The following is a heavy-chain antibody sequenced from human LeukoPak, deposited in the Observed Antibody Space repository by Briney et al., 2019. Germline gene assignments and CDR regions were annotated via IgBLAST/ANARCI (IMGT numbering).Heavy chain of an antibody. CDR2: IIPIFDTA. CDR1: GGTFSSYA. CDR3: ARDASLGYCSGGSCYMSGDAFDI. J-gene: IGHJ3*02. D-gene: IGHD2-15*01. V-gene: IGHV1-69*06. Sequence: ASVKVSCKASGGTFSSYAISWVRQAPGQGLEWMGGIIPIFDTANYAQKFQGRVTITADKSTSTAYMELSGLRSEDTAVYYCARDASLGYCSGGSCYMSGDAFDIWGQGTMVTVSS.